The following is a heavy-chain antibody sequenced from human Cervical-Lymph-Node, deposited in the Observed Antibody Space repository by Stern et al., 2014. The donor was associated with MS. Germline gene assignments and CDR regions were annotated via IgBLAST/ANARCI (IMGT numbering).Heavy chain of an antibody. D-gene: IGHD2-15*01. V-gene: IGHV3-15*01. CDR1: EFTFDNAW. CDR3: STGVGYDI. J-gene: IGHJ3*02. Sequence: EMQLVESGGGLVKPGGSLRLSCTASEFTFDNAWMSWVRQAPGKGLEWVGRIKSKSDGGTTDYAAPVKGRFTISRDDSKKTLYLEMNSLRTEDTAVYYCSTGVGYDIWGQGTMVTVSS. CDR2: IKSKSDGGTT.